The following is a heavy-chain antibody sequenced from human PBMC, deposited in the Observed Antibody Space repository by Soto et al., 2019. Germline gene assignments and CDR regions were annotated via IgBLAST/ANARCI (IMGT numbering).Heavy chain of an antibody. Sequence: QVQLVQSGAEVKKPGSSVKVSCTASEGTFNSYTISWVRQAPGQGLEWMGRVIPILGMADFAQRFQGRVMITADKSTSTDYMMLSSLRSDDTAIYYCATNYGSGSTHFDYWGQGTQVTVSS. D-gene: IGHD3-10*01. V-gene: IGHV1-69*02. CDR1: EGTFNSYT. CDR2: VIPILGMA. CDR3: ATNYGSGSTHFDY. J-gene: IGHJ4*02.